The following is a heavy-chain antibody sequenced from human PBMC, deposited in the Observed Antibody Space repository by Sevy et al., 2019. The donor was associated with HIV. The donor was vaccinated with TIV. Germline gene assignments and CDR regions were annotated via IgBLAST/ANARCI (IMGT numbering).Heavy chain of an antibody. CDR3: GRDDFWSGYYTPDYYYGMDV. V-gene: IGHV3-48*01. CDR2: ISSSSSTI. D-gene: IGHD3-3*01. Sequence: GGSLRLSCAASGFTFSSYSMNWVRQAPGKGLEWVSYISSSSSTIYYADSVKGRFTISRDNAKDSLYLQMNSLRAEDTAVYYCGRDDFWSGYYTPDYYYGMDVWGQGTTVTVSS. CDR1: GFTFSSYS. J-gene: IGHJ6*02.